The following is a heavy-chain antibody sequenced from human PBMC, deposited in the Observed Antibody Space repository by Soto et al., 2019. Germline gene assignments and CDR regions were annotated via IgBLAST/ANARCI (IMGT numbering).Heavy chain of an antibody. CDR3: ARDLWSDIGAPRHYYYYYGMDV. CDR2: INSDGSST. CDR1: GFTFSSYC. V-gene: IGHV3-74*01. D-gene: IGHD5-12*01. Sequence: LSLSWAASGFTFSSYCMHWVRQAPGEGLVWVSRINSDGSSTSYTDSVKGRFTISRGNAKNTLYLQMNSLRAEDTAVYYCARDLWSDIGAPRHYYYYYGMDVWGQGTTVTVSS. J-gene: IGHJ6*02.